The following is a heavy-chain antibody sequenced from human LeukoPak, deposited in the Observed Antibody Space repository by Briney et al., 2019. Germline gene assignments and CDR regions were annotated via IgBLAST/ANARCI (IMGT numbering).Heavy chain of an antibody. J-gene: IGHJ4*02. Sequence: PSETLSLTCTVSGGSISGYYWSWVRQPPGKGLEWIGYTYYGETTNYSPSLKSRVTISVDTSKNQFSLKLSSVTAAGTAVYYCARSSSSVIHDYWGQGTLVTVSS. CDR3: ARSSSSVIHDY. V-gene: IGHV4-59*01. CDR1: GGSISGYY. CDR2: TYYGETT. D-gene: IGHD6-6*01.